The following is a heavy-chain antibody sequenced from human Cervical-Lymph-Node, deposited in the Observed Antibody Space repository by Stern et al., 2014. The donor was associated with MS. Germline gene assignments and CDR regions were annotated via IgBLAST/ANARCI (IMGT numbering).Heavy chain of an antibody. D-gene: IGHD1-1*01. J-gene: IGHJ4*02. CDR3: AHLTTAIALDY. CDR2: IYWDDDK. CDR1: GFSLSTSGVG. Sequence: QVTLKESGPTLVKPTQTLTLTCTFSGFSLSTSGVGVGWIRQPPGKALEWLALIYWDDDKRYSPSLESRLTITKDTSKNLVFLTMTNMDPVDTATYYCAHLTTAIALDYWGQGTLVTVSS. V-gene: IGHV2-5*02.